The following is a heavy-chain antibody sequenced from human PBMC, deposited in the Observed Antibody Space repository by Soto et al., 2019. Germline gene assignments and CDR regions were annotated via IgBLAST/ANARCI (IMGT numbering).Heavy chain of an antibody. Sequence: PGGSLRLSCAAPEFTFSSYAMSWVRQAPGKGLEWVSCFSGSDNRIYYADSVKGRFTISRDNSKNTLYLQMNTLRAEDTGVYYCAKGTGGSCYYASDYRGQGTQVNRLL. J-gene: IGHJ4*02. CDR3: AKGTGGSCYYASDY. CDR1: EFTFSSYA. D-gene: IGHD2-15*01. V-gene: IGHV3-23*01. CDR2: FSGSDNRI.